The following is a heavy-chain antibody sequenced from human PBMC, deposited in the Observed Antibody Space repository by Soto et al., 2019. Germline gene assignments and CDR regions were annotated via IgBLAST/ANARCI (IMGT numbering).Heavy chain of an antibody. V-gene: IGHV3-30*18. CDR3: AKDKSPCSGGTCYSSPFDY. CDR2: ISEDGSNE. J-gene: IGHJ4*02. CDR1: GFTFSSYG. D-gene: IGHD2-15*01. Sequence: QVQLVESGGGVVQPGRSLRLSCVASGFTFSSYGMIWVRQAPGKGLEWVALISEDGSNEYYADSVKGRFTISRDNSKNTLYLQMSSLRAEDTAVYYCAKDKSPCSGGTCYSSPFDYWGQGTLVTVSS.